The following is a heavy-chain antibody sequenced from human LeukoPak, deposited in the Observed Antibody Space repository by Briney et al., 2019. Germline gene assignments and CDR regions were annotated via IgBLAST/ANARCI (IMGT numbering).Heavy chain of an antibody. CDR1: GGSISSYY. J-gene: IGHJ4*02. CDR3: ARAVRGSGSPH. D-gene: IGHD3-10*01. V-gene: IGHV4-59*12. CDR2: IYYSGST. Sequence: SETLSLTCTVSGGSISSYYWSWIRQPPGKGLEWIGYIYYSGSTNYNPSLKSRVTISVDTSKNQFSLKLSSVTAADTAVYYCARAVRGSGSPHWGQGTLVTVSS.